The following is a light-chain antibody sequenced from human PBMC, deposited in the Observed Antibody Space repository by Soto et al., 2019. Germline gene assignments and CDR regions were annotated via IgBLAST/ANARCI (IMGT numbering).Light chain of an antibody. CDR3: QQRSNWPPYT. Sequence: EIVLTQSPATLSLSPGERATLSCRASQSVSSYLAWYQQKPGQAPRLLIYDASNSATGIPARFSGSGSGTDLTLTTSSLEPEDFAVYYCQQRSNWPPYTFGQGTQLEIK. J-gene: IGKJ2*01. CDR2: DAS. V-gene: IGKV3-11*01. CDR1: QSVSSY.